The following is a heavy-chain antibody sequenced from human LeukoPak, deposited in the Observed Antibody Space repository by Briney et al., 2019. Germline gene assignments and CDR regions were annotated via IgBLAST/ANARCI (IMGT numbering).Heavy chain of an antibody. J-gene: IGHJ5*02. Sequence: ASVKVSCKASGGTFSSYAISWVRQAPGQGLEWMGGIIPIFGTANYAQKFQGRVTITADESTSTAYMELSSLRSEDTAVYYCARDLLRSGVAGTGWFDPWGQGTLVTVSS. CDR2: IIPIFGTA. CDR3: ARDLLRSGVAGTGWFDP. CDR1: GGTFSSYA. V-gene: IGHV1-69*01. D-gene: IGHD6-19*01.